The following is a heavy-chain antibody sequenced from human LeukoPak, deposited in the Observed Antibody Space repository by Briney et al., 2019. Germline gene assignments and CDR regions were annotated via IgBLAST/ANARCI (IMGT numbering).Heavy chain of an antibody. V-gene: IGHV1-2*02. D-gene: IGHD3-10*01. CDR3: ARYYIEGRCFDY. J-gene: IGHJ4*02. CDR1: GGTFSNYA. Sequence: ASVKVSCKASGGTFSNYAISWVRQAPGQGLEWMGWINPNSGGTNYAQKFQGRVTMTRDTSIRTAYMELSRLRSDDTAMYYCARYYIEGRCFDYWGQGTLVTVSS. CDR2: INPNSGGT.